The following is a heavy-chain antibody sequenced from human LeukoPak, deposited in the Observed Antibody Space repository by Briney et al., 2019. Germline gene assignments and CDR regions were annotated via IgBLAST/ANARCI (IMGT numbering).Heavy chain of an antibody. CDR3: ARYGSGSYHFDY. CDR2: IHYRGST. D-gene: IGHD3-10*01. CDR1: GGSISGYY. Sequence: SETLSLTCTVSGGSISGYYWSWIRQPPGKGLEWIGFIHYRGSTNYNPSLKSRVTISVDTSKNQFSLKLSSLTAADTAVYYCARYGSGSYHFDYWGQGTLVTVSS. J-gene: IGHJ4*02. V-gene: IGHV4-59*01.